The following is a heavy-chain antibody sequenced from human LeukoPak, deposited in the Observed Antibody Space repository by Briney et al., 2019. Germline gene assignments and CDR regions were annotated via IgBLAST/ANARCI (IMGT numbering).Heavy chain of an antibody. CDR2: IYSGGHT. CDR1: GFTVSSNS. Sequence: PGGSLRLSCAASGFTVSSNSMSWVRQAPGKGLEWVSVIYSGGHTYYTDSVKGRFTISRDNSKNTLYLQMNSLRAEDTAMYYCAKWGSGLISSYWFDPWGQGTLVTVSS. J-gene: IGHJ5*02. CDR3: AKWGSGLISSYWFDP. V-gene: IGHV3-53*01. D-gene: IGHD3-16*01.